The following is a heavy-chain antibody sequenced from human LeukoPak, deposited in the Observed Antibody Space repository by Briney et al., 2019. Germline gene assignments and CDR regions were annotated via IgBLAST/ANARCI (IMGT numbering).Heavy chain of an antibody. CDR3: ARERFGSIGLWY. CDR1: GYTFTSYD. Sequence: ASVKVSCKASGYTFTSYDINWARQATGQGLEWMGWMNPNSGDTGYAQKFQGRVTITRNTSISTAYMELSSLRSEDTAVYYCARERFGSIGLWYWGQGTLVTVSS. CDR2: MNPNSGDT. V-gene: IGHV1-8*03. D-gene: IGHD3-10*01. J-gene: IGHJ4*02.